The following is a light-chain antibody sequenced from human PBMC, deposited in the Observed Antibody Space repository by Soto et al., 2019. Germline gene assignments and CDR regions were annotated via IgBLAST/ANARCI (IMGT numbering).Light chain of an antibody. Sequence: QSALTQPASVSGSPGQSITISCTGNSSDVGGYNYVSWYQQHPGKAPKLMVYEVTNRPSGVSNRFSGSKSGNTASLTISGLQADDEADYYCSSYTSSITYVFGTGTKLTVL. J-gene: IGLJ1*01. CDR3: SSYTSSITYV. CDR1: SSDVGGYNY. CDR2: EVT. V-gene: IGLV2-14*01.